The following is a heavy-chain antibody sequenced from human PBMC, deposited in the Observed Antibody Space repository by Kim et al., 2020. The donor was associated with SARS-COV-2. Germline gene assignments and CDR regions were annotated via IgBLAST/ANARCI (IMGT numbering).Heavy chain of an antibody. V-gene: IGHV1-3*01. Sequence: TKYSQNFQGRVTITRDTSASTAYMELSSLRSEDTAVYYCAILPAAMAFDYWGQGTLVTVSS. J-gene: IGHJ4*02. CDR2: T. D-gene: IGHD2-2*01. CDR3: AILPAAMAFDY.